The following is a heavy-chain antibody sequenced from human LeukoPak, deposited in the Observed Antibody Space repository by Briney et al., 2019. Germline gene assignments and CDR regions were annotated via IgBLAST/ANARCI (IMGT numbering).Heavy chain of an antibody. D-gene: IGHD2-21*01. V-gene: IGHV4-61*02. CDR3: ARMVNSGRYHDY. CDR1: GGSISSGSYY. CDR2: IYTSGST. J-gene: IGHJ4*02. Sequence: SQTLSLTCTVSGGSISSGSYYWNWIRQPAGKGLEWIGRIYTSGSTNYNPSLKSRVIISIDTSKNQFSLRLSSVTAADTAVYYCARMVNSGRYHDYWGQGTLVTVSS.